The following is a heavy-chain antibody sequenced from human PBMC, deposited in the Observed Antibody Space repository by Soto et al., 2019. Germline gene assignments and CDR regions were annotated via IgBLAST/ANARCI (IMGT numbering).Heavy chain of an antibody. V-gene: IGHV2-5*02. Sequence: QITLKESGPTLVKPTQTLTLTCTFSGLSLSTSGVGVGWIRQPPGKALEWLALIYWDDDKRYTPSLRSRLTITKDTYKNQVVLTMTNMDPVDTATYYCALSKGYCTNGVCYFDYWGQGTLVTVSS. D-gene: IGHD2-8*01. CDR2: IYWDDDK. CDR1: GLSLSTSGVG. J-gene: IGHJ4*02. CDR3: ALSKGYCTNGVCYFDY.